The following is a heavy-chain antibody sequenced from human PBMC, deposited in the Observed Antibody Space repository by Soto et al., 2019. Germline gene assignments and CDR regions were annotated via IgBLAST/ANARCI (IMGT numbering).Heavy chain of an antibody. CDR3: ARDPEGYYFDY. J-gene: IGHJ4*02. CDR1: GFTFSSYG. V-gene: IGHV3-33*01. Sequence: QVQLVESGGGVVQHGRTLRLSCAASGFTFSSYGMHRDRQATGKALERVAVIWYDGSNKYYADSVKGRFTISRDNSKNSLCLQMSSLRAEDTAVYYCARDPEGYYFDYWGQGTLFTVSS. CDR2: IWYDGSNK.